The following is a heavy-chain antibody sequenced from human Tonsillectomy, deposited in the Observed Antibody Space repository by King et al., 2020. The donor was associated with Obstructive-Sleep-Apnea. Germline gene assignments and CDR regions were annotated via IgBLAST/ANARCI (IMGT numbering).Heavy chain of an antibody. J-gene: IGHJ5*02. D-gene: IGHD6-13*01. Sequence: QLVQSGAEVRKPGSSVKVSCKASGGTFSSFAISWVRQAPGQGLEWMGRIIPILGIANYAQKFQGRDTITADKSTSTAYMGLSSLRYYDTAVYYCASGGEGSSSAHTLHWFDPWGQGTLVTVSS. CDR1: GGTFSSFA. CDR2: IIPILGIA. CDR3: ASGGEGSSSAHTLHWFDP. V-gene: IGHV1-69*09.